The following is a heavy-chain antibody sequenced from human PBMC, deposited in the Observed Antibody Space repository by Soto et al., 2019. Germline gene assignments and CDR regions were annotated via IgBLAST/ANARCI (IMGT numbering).Heavy chain of an antibody. CDR2: IWADGTEQ. Sequence: QVRLAQSGGGVVQTGRSLTLSCAASGYSITNHGMHWVRQAPGKGLEWVARIWADGTEQYYADSVKGRFTVSRDTSTNTVYLQMNSLRAEDTARYYCGKDIRSGSIDYWGQGTLVTVSS. V-gene: IGHV3-33*06. CDR3: GKDIRSGSIDY. J-gene: IGHJ4*02. D-gene: IGHD1-1*01. CDR1: GYSITNHG.